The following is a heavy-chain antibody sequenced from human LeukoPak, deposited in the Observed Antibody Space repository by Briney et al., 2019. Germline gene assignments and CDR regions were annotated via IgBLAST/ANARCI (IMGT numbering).Heavy chain of an antibody. J-gene: IGHJ4*02. Sequence: ASVKVSCKGSGYTFTYGVGWVRQAPGQGLEWMGWINPTNGNTNYAQKIQGRVTMTTDTSTSTAYMELRSLRSGDTAVYYCARDGYFDYWGQGTLVTVSS. CDR2: INPTNGNT. CDR1: GYTFTYG. CDR3: ARDGYFDY. V-gene: IGHV1-18*01.